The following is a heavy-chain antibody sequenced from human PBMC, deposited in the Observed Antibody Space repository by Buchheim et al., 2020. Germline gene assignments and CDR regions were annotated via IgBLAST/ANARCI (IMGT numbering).Heavy chain of an antibody. CDR2: IYHSGST. CDR3: ARVGYYDFWSGYYSFGDQGYYYYMDV. V-gene: IGHV4-4*02. D-gene: IGHD3-3*01. CDR1: GGSISSSNW. J-gene: IGHJ6*03. Sequence: QVQLQESGPGLVKPSGTLSLTCAVSGGSISSSNWWSWVRQPPGKGLEWIGEIYHSGSTNYNPSLKSRVTISVDKSKNQFSLKLSSVTAADTAVYYCARVGYYDFWSGYYSFGDQGYYYYMDVWGKGTT.